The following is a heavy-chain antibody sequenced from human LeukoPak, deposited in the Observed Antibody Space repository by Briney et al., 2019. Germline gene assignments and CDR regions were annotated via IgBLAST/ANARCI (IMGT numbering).Heavy chain of an antibody. CDR3: ARQFRQQLVDNGMDV. CDR1: GGSISSSSYY. J-gene: IGHJ6*02. V-gene: IGHV4-39*01. Sequence: SETLSLTCTVSGGSISSSSYYWGWIRQPPGKGLEWIGSIYYSGGTYYNPSLKSRVTISVDTSKNQFSLKLSSVTAADTAVYYCARQFRQQLVDNGMDVWGQGTTVTVSS. D-gene: IGHD6-13*01. CDR2: IYYSGGT.